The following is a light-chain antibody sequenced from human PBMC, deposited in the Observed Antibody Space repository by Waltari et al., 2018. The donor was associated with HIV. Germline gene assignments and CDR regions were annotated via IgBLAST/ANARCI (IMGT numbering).Light chain of an antibody. Sequence: SYVLTPPPSVSVAPGETARIPCWGNNLGRKSVHWDQQKPGQAPVLVIYYDSDRPSGIPERFSGSNSGNTAALTISRVEAGDEADYYCQVWDSSSDHVVFGGGTKLTVL. J-gene: IGLJ2*01. CDR1: NLGRKS. CDR3: QVWDSSSDHVV. V-gene: IGLV3-21*04. CDR2: YDS.